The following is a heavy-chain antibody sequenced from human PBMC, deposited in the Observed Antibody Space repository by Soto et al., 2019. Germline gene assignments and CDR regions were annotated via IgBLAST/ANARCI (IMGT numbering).Heavy chain of an antibody. Sequence: EVQMLESGGGLVQPGGSLRLSCAASGFTFSSDAMSWVRLAPGKGLEWVSGISGSGGKTYYADSVKGRFTISRDNSKNTLYLQMNSLRAENTAEYYCANDGESYCGGNRPYSPFDFWGQVTLVTVSS. V-gene: IGHV3-23*01. CDR1: GFTFSSDA. CDR3: ANDGESYCGGNRPYSPFDF. J-gene: IGHJ4*02. CDR2: ISGSGGKT. D-gene: IGHD2-21*01.